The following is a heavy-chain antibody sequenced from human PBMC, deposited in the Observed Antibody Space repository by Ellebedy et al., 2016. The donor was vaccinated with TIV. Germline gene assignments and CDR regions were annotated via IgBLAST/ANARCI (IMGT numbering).Heavy chain of an antibody. J-gene: IGHJ3*02. CDR2: MRQDGGDK. CDR1: GFSFRSYW. D-gene: IGHD4-17*01. CDR3: ATDGSFGDYLSPTHAFVI. V-gene: IGHV3-7*01. Sequence: GGSLRLSCVGSGFSFRSYWMSWVRQAPGKGLEWVANMRQDGGDKYYVDSVKGRFTISRDNAKSSLYLQMNSLRAEDTAVYYCATDGSFGDYLSPTHAFVIWGQGTMVTVSS.